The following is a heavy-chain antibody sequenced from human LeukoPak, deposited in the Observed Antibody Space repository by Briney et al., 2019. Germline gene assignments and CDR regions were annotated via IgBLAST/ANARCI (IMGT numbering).Heavy chain of an antibody. CDR2: IYYSGST. J-gene: IGHJ4*02. V-gene: IGHV4-59*12. D-gene: IGHD5-24*01. Sequence: PSETLSLTCTVSGGSISSYYWSWIRQPPGKGLEWIGYIYYSGSTNYNPSLKSRVTISVDTSKNQFSLKLSSVTAADTAVYYCARLGEMATSIVVDYWGQGTLVTVSS. CDR3: ARLGEMATSIVVDY. CDR1: GGSISSYY.